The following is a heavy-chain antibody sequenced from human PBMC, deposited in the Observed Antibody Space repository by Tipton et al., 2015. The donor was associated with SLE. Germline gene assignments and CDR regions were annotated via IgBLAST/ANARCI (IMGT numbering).Heavy chain of an antibody. J-gene: IGHJ4*02. D-gene: IGHD3-3*01. Sequence: LRLSCTVSGGSISSYYWSWIRQPPGKGLEWIGDIYYSGSTNYNPSLKSRVTISVDTSKNQFSLKLSSVTAADTAVYYCARALGPTIFGVGYWGQGTLVTVSS. V-gene: IGHV4-59*01. CDR1: GGSISSYY. CDR2: IYYSGST. CDR3: ARALGPTIFGVGY.